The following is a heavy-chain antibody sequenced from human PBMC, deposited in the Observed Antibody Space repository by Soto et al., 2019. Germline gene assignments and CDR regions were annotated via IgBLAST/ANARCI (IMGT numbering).Heavy chain of an antibody. CDR1: GDSVSSNSAA. D-gene: IGHD5-18*01. V-gene: IGHV6-1*01. CDR3: AREPGRAYTYGSYYYLFHGMAV. CDR2: TYYRSKWYN. J-gene: IGHJ6*02. Sequence: SQTLSLTCAISGDSVSSNSAAWNWIRQSPSRGLEWLGRTYYRSKWYNDYSISVKGRITITPDTSKNRFSLQLNSVTPEDTALYYCAREPGRAYTYGSYYYLFHGMAVWGEGTTVTV.